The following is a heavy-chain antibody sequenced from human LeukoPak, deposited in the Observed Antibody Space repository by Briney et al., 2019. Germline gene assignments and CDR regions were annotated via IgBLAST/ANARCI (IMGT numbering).Heavy chain of an antibody. CDR1: GGSISSYY. V-gene: IGHV4-59*01. CDR2: IYYSGST. CDR3: ARDLGVMVRAFDI. J-gene: IGHJ3*02. D-gene: IGHD5-18*01. Sequence: SETLSLTRTVSGGSISSYYWSWIRQPPGKRLEWIGYIYYSGSTSYNPSLKSRVTISVDTSKNQISLKLSSVTAADTAVYYCARDLGVMVRAFDIWGQGTMVTVSS.